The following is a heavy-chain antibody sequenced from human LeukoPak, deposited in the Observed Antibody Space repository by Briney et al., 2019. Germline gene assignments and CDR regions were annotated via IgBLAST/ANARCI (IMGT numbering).Heavy chain of an antibody. J-gene: IGHJ4*02. CDR3: ARVDNSSTWYSGNYFDY. Sequence: SGTLSLTCAVSGGSISSSNWWSLVRQPPGKGLEWIGEIYESGSTNYSPSLKSRVTISVDRSKNQFSLKLSSVTAADTAVYYCARVDNSSTWYSGNYFDYWGQGTLVTVSS. D-gene: IGHD6-13*01. CDR1: GGSISSSNW. V-gene: IGHV4-4*02. CDR2: IYESGST.